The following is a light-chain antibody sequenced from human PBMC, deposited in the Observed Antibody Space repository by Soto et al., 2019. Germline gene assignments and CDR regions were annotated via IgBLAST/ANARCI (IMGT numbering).Light chain of an antibody. CDR2: GAS. CDR3: QQYNNWPPWT. J-gene: IGKJ1*01. V-gene: IGKV3-15*01. Sequence: EIVMTQSPATLSVSPGERATLSCRASQSVSSNLAWYQQKPGQAPRLLIYGASTRATGIPARFSGSGSGTEFTLTISSLQSEDFAVYYCQQYNNWPPWTFGQGTKVKMK. CDR1: QSVSSN.